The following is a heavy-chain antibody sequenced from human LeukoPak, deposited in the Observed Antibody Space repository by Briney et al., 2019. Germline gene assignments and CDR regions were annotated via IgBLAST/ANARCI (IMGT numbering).Heavy chain of an antibody. D-gene: IGHD3-10*01. Sequence: GGSLRLSCAASGFTFSSYGMSWVRQAPGKGLEWVSAISGSGGDTYYADSVKGRFTISRDNSKNTLYLQMNSLRAEHTAVSYXXXXXXYGSGGPYYYYYYMDVWGKGTTVTISS. CDR2: ISGSGGDT. J-gene: IGHJ6*03. V-gene: IGHV3-23*01. CDR1: GFTFSSYG. CDR3: XXXXXYGSGGPYYYYYYMDV.